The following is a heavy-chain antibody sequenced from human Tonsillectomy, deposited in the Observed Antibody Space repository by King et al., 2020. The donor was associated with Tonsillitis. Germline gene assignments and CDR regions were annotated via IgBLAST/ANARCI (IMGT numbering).Heavy chain of an antibody. CDR2: ISSSSSTI. CDR1: GFTFSSYS. J-gene: IGHJ4*02. CDR3: ARECGGGYGGFYFDY. V-gene: IGHV3-48*01. Sequence: VQLVESGGGLVQPGGSLRLSCAASGFTFSSYSMNWVRQAPGKGLEGVSYISSSSSTIYYADSVKGRFTISRDNAKNSLYLQTNSLSAEDTAVYYCARECGGGYGGFYFDYWGQGTLVTVSS. D-gene: IGHD4-23*01.